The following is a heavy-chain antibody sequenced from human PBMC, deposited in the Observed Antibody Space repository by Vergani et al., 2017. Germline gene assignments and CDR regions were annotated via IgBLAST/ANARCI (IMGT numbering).Heavy chain of an antibody. CDR2: IYPGNSDT. Sequence: EVQLVQSGAEVKKPGESLKISCKGSRYSFTSYWIGWVRQMPGKGLEWMGIIYPGNSDTRYSPSFQGQVTISADKSISTAYLQWSSLKASDTAMYYCARQNYYDSSGYLDPYYYYYYMDVWGKXP. CDR3: ARQNYYDSSGYLDPYYYYYYMDV. D-gene: IGHD3-22*01. J-gene: IGHJ6*03. CDR1: RYSFTSYW. V-gene: IGHV5-51*01.